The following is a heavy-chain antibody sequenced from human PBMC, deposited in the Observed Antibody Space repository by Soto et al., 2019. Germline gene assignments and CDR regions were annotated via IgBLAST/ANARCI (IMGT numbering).Heavy chain of an antibody. CDR2: IIPIFGTA. D-gene: IGHD2-2*01. J-gene: IGHJ6*02. CDR3: ARAERPDDIVVVPAALREGNYYYYGMDV. Sequence: ASVKVSCKASGGTFSSYAISWVRQAPGQGLEWMGGIIPIFGTANYAQRFQGRVTITADESTSTAYMELSSLRSEDTAVYYCARAERPDDIVVVPAALREGNYYYYGMDVRGQGTTVTVSS. V-gene: IGHV1-69*13. CDR1: GGTFSSYA.